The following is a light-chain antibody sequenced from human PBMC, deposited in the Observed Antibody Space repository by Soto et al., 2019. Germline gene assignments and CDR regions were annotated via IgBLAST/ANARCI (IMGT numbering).Light chain of an antibody. CDR3: AAWDDSLNGPG. V-gene: IGLV1-44*01. Sequence: QSVLTQPPSASGTPGQRVTISCSGTYSNIGSNTVHWYQQLPGTAPKLLIYSNNQRPSGVPDRFSGSKSGTSASLAISGLQSEDEADYYCAAWDDSLNGPGFGGGTKLT. CDR2: SNN. CDR1: YSNIGSNT. J-gene: IGLJ2*01.